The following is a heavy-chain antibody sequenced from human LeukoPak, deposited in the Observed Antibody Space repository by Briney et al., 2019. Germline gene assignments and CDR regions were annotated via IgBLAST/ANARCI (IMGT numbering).Heavy chain of an antibody. CDR1: SYSINSDYY. D-gene: IGHD3-22*01. Sequence: SETLSLTCTVSSYSINSDYYWGWFRQPPGKGLEWIGSIYHSGTTYYNPSFKSRVTISVDTSKNQFSLKVRSVTAADTAVYYCARVMDYYDGTGYPPPAAADYWGQGTLVTVSS. CDR3: ARVMDYYDGTGYPPPAAADY. V-gene: IGHV4-38-2*02. CDR2: IYHSGTT. J-gene: IGHJ4*02.